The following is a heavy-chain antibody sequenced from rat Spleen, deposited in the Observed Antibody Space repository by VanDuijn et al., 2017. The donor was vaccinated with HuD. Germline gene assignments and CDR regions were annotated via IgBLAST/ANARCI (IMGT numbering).Heavy chain of an antibody. V-gene: IGHV2S61*01. Sequence: QVQLKESGPGLVQPSQTLSLTCTVSGFSLSNYGLIWVRQPPGKGLEWMGGIWGDGSTDYNSDLKSRLSISRDTSKSQVFLQMNHLQTEDTAMYFCARIRDTTPFAYWGQGPLVTVSS. J-gene: IGHJ3*01. CDR1: GFSLSNYG. CDR2: IWGDGST. D-gene: IGHD1-1*01. CDR3: ARIRDTTPFAY.